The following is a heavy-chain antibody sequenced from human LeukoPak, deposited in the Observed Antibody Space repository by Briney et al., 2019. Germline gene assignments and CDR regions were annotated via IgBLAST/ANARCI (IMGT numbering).Heavy chain of an antibody. CDR1: GFTFRSYS. Sequence: GGALRLSCAASGFTFRSYSMNWVRQAPGKGLEWVSYISSSSSTIYYADSVQGRFTISRDNAKNSLYLQMNHLRAEDTAVYYCARRLAVAGQPFDYWGQGTLVTVSS. CDR3: ARRLAVAGQPFDY. D-gene: IGHD6-19*01. CDR2: ISSSSSTI. V-gene: IGHV3-48*01. J-gene: IGHJ4*02.